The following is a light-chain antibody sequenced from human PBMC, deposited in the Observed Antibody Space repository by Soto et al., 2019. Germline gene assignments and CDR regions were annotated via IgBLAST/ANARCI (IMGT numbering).Light chain of an antibody. V-gene: IGLV1-51*01. Sequence: QSVLTQPPSVSAAPGQTVTISCYGSSSNIGNNYVSWYQQLPGTAPKLLIYDNNKRPSGIPDRFSGSKSGTSATLGITGLQTGDEADYYCGTWDSSLSAYVFGTGTKLTVL. CDR2: DNN. CDR3: GTWDSSLSAYV. CDR1: SSNIGNNY. J-gene: IGLJ1*01.